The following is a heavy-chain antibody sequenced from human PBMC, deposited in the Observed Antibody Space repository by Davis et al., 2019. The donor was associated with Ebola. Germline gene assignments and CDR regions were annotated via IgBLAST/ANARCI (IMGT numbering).Heavy chain of an antibody. D-gene: IGHD7-27*01. J-gene: IGHJ6*04. V-gene: IGHV4-39*07. CDR3: ARATGDLYYYGMDV. CDR2: IYYSGST. Sequence: SETLSLTCTVSGGSISSSSYYWGWIRQPPGKGLEWIGSIYYSGSTYYNPSLKSRVTISVDTSKNQFSLKLSSVTAADTAVYYCARATGDLYYYGMDVWGKGTTVTVSS. CDR1: GGSISSSSYY.